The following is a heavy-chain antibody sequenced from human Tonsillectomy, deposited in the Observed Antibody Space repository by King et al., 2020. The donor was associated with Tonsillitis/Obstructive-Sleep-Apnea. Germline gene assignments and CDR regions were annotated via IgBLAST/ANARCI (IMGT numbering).Heavy chain of an antibody. CDR2: IWYDGSNK. CDR3: ARGGSYIWGSYRYIDY. CDR1: GFTFSSYG. J-gene: IGHJ4*01. Sequence: VQLVESGGGVVQPGRSLRLSCAASGFTFSSYGMHWVRQAPGKGLEWVAVIWYDGSNKYYADSVKGRFTISRDNSKNTLYLQMNSLRAEDTAVYYCARGGSYIWGSYRYIDYWGQGTLVTVSS. D-gene: IGHD3-16*02. V-gene: IGHV3-33*01.